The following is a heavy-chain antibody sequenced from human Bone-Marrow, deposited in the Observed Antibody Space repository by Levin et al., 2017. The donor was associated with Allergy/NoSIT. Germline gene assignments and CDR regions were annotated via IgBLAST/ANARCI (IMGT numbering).Heavy chain of an antibody. CDR2: IKHSGST. V-gene: IGHV4-34*01. CDR1: GGSFSDDQ. J-gene: IGHJ6*03. Sequence: MPSETLSLTCAVYGGSFSDDQWSWIRQSPGRGLEWIGEIKHSGSTNYNPSLKSRVTLSLDTSKNQFSLILSSVTAADTAIYYCARVSKNYYYYYMDVWGKGTTVTVSS. CDR3: ARVSKNYYYYYMDV.